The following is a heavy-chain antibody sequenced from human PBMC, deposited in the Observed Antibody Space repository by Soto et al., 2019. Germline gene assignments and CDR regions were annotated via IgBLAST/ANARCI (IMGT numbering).Heavy chain of an antibody. Sequence: PSETLSLTCTVSGGSISNYYWSWIRQPPGKGLEWIGYIYYGGSTYYNPSLKSRVTISADTSKNQFSLKLTSVTAADTAVYYCARLFWSGYYHFDYWAQGTLVTVSS. CDR1: GGSISNYY. CDR3: ARLFWSGYYHFDY. CDR2: IYYGGST. D-gene: IGHD3-3*01. V-gene: IGHV4-59*01. J-gene: IGHJ4*02.